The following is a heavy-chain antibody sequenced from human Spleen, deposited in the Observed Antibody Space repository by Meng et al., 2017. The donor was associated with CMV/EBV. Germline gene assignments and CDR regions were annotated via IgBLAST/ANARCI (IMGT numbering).Heavy chain of an antibody. CDR3: AKARGGYSSSPFDS. CDR2: IIWDGNKT. Sequence: SGFTFDDYAMHWVRQAPGKGLEWVSLIIWDGNKTYYADSLKGRFTISRDNSKNSLYLEMHSLRPEDTAFYFCAKARGGYSSSPFDSWGQGTLVTVSS. CDR1: GFTFDDYA. J-gene: IGHJ4*02. V-gene: IGHV3-43D*03. D-gene: IGHD6-13*01.